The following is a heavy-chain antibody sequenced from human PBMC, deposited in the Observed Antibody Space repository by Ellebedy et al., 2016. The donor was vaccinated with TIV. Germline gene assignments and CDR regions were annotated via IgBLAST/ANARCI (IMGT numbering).Heavy chain of an antibody. CDR1: KFTVSYNY. CDR3: AREFDDYFFDY. CDR2: IYTDDST. V-gene: IGHV3-66*02. J-gene: IGHJ4*02. Sequence: GGSLRLSCAASKFTVSYNYMNWVRQAPGKGPEWVSGIYTDDSTYYADSVKGRFTIPRDNSKNTLYLQLNSLRAEDTAVYYCAREFDDYFFDYWGQGTLVSVST. D-gene: IGHD2-21*02.